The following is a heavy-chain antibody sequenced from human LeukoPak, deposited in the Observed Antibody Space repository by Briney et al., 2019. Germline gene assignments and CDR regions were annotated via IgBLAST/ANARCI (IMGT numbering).Heavy chain of an antibody. CDR3: TRGPFLNGNAYNWFDP. J-gene: IGHJ5*02. D-gene: IGHD1-20*01. V-gene: IGHV1-8*03. Sequence: SSVKVSCKTSGYTFTSFDINWVRHTTGHGPEWMGWVNCDNENTRYARKFQGRVAITRDTSTRTVYLELNNLSSDDTAMYYCTRGPFLNGNAYNWFDPWGQGTLVTVSS. CDR2: VNCDNENT. CDR1: GYTFTSFD.